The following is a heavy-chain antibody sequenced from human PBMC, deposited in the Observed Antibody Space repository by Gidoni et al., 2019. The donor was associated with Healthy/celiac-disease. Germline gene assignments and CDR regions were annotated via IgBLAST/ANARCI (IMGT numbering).Heavy chain of an antibody. CDR2: IRYDGSNK. J-gene: IGHJ5*02. CDR1: GFTFSSYG. V-gene: IGHV3-30*02. CDR3: AKGPKELWFFHWFDP. Sequence: QVQLVESGGGVVQPGGSMGLSCAASGFTFSSYGMHWVRQAPGKGLEWVAFIRYDGSNKYYADSVKGRFTISRDNSKNTLYLQMNSLRAEDTAVYYCAKGPKELWFFHWFDPWGQGTLVTVSS. D-gene: IGHD5-18*01.